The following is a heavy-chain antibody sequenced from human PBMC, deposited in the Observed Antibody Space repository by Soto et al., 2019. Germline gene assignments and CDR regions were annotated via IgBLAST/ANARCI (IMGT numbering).Heavy chain of an antibody. D-gene: IGHD1-1*01. CDR2: ISYDGSNK. J-gene: IGHJ5*02. CDR1: GFTFSSYG. Sequence: GGSLRLSCAASGFTFSSYGMHWVRQAPGKGLEWVAVISYDGSNKYYADSVKGRFTISRDNSKNTLYLQMNSLRAEDTAVYYCAKLERRIPLFDPWGQGTLVTVSS. CDR3: AKLERRIPLFDP. V-gene: IGHV3-30*18.